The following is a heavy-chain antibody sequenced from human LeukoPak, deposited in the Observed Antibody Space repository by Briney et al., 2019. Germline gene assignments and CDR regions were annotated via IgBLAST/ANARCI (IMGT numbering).Heavy chain of an antibody. CDR2: ISAYNGNT. CDR1: GYTFTSYG. CDR3: ARDATTKQLLWFGELLQNWFDP. D-gene: IGHD3-10*01. V-gene: IGHV1-18*01. J-gene: IGHJ5*02. Sequence: ASVKVSCKASGYTFTSYGISWVRQAPGQGLEWMGWISAYNGNTNYAQKLQGRVTMTTDTSTSTAYMELRSLRSDDTAVYYCARDATTKQLLWFGELLQNWFDPWGQGTLVTVSS.